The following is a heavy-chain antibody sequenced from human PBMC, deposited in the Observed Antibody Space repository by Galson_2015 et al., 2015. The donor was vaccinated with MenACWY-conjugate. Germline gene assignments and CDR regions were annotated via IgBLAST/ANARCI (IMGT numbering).Heavy chain of an antibody. CDR3: AKLVEQQLVYYYYGMDV. V-gene: IGHV3-23*01. J-gene: IGHJ6*02. CDR1: GFTFSTYA. D-gene: IGHD6-13*01. Sequence: SLRLSCAASGFTFSTYAKSWVRQAPGKGLEWVSAISGSGGSTYYADSVKGRFTISRDKSKNTLHLQMKSLRAEDTAVYYCAKLVEQQLVYYYYGMDVWGQGTTVTVSS. CDR2: ISGSGGST.